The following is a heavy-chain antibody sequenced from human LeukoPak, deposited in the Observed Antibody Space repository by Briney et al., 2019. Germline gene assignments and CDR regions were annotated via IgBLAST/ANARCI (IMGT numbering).Heavy chain of an antibody. V-gene: IGHV3-30-3*01. CDR1: GFTFSSYA. Sequence: GGSLRLSCAASGFTFSSYAMHWVRQAPGKGLEWVAVIAYDESNKYYADSVRGRFTISRDNSKDTLYLQMNSLRAEDTAIYYCARDIQLSTWGLGTMVTVSS. CDR2: IAYDESNK. D-gene: IGHD5-24*01. CDR3: ARDIQLST. J-gene: IGHJ3*01.